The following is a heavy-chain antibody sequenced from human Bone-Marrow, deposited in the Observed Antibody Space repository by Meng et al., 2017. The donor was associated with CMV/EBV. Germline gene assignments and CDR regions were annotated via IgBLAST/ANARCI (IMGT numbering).Heavy chain of an antibody. Sequence: ASVKVSCKASGYTFTSYYMHWVRQAPGQGLEWMGGIIPILGIASYAQKFQGRVTMTRDTSTSTVYMELSSLRSEDTAVYYCARESDFWSGSVGYYYGMDVWGQGTTATVSS. V-gene: IGHV1-46*01. CDR3: ARESDFWSGSVGYYYGMDV. J-gene: IGHJ6*02. D-gene: IGHD3-3*01. CDR1: GYTFTSYY. CDR2: IIPILGIA.